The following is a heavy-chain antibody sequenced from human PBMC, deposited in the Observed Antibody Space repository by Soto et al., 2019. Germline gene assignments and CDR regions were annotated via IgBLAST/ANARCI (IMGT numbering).Heavy chain of an antibody. J-gene: IGHJ4*02. D-gene: IGHD3-9*01. Sequence: QVQLQESGPGLVKPSQTLSLICTVSGDSISSGGFYWSWIRPHPGKGLEWIGYIYYSGSTYYNPSLKSRFTISVDSSKIHFSLKLTSVTAADTAVYYCARGPTYYDILTGQIFDSWGQGTLVTVSS. CDR3: ARGPTYYDILTGQIFDS. CDR1: GDSISSGGFY. CDR2: IYYSGST. V-gene: IGHV4-31*03.